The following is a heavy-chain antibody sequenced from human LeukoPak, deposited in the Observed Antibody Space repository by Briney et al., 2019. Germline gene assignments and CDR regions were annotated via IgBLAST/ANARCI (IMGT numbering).Heavy chain of an antibody. D-gene: IGHD3-3*01. CDR2: INHSGST. CDR3: ARGLGADFWSGYSFVSWFDP. V-gene: IGHV4-34*01. J-gene: IGHJ5*02. CDR1: GGSFSGYY. Sequence: SETLSLTCAVYGGSFSGYYWSWLRQPPGKGLEWIGEINHSGSTNYNPSLKSRVTISVDTSKNQFSLKLSSVTAADTAVYYCARGLGADFWSGYSFVSWFDPWGQGTLVTVSS.